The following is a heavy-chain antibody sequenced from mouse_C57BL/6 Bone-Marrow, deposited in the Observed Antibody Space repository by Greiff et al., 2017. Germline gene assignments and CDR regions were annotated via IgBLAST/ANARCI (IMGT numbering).Heavy chain of an antibody. Sequence: DVMLVESGGGLVKPGGSLKLSCAASGFTFSDYGMHWVRQAPEKGLEWVAYISSGSSTIYYADTVKGRFTISRDNATNTLFLQMTSLRSEDTAMYYCALYYGNYGFAYWGQGTLVTVSA. V-gene: IGHV5-17*01. J-gene: IGHJ3*01. CDR3: ALYYGNYGFAY. D-gene: IGHD2-1*01. CDR2: ISSGSSTI. CDR1: GFTFSDYG.